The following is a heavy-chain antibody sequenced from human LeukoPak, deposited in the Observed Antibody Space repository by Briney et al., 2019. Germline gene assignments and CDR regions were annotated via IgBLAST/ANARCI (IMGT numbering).Heavy chain of an antibody. Sequence: PGGSLRLSCAVSGFTFSSYAMNWVRQAPGKGLEWLSAISGSGSDTYYADSVKGRFTISRDNAKNSLYLQMNSLRAEDTAVYYCARWSAAALDYWGQGSLVTVSS. V-gene: IGHV3-23*01. J-gene: IGHJ4*02. CDR2: ISGSGSDT. D-gene: IGHD6-13*01. CDR3: ARWSAAALDY. CDR1: GFTFSSYA.